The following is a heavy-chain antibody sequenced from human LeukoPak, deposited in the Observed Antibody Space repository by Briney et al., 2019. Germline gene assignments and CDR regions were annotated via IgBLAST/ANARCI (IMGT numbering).Heavy chain of an antibody. D-gene: IGHD6-13*01. CDR3: ARGPSIAAAGTYLYYFDY. Sequence: SETLSLTCTVSGGSISSYYWSWIRQPVGKGLEWIGRIYTSGSTNYNPSLKSRVTMSVDTSKNQFSLKLSSVTAADTAVYYCARGPSIAAAGTYLYYFDYWGQGTLVTVSS. J-gene: IGHJ4*02. V-gene: IGHV4-4*07. CDR1: GGSISSYY. CDR2: IYTSGST.